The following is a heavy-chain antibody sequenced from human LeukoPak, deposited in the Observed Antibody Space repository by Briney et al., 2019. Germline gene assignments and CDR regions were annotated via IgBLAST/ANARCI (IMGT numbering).Heavy chain of an antibody. J-gene: IGHJ5*02. V-gene: IGHV4-34*01. Sequence: PSETLSLTCAVYGGSFSGYYWSWIRQPPGKGLEWIGEINHSGSTNYNPSLKSRVTISVDTSKNQFSLKLSSVTAADTAVYYCARAIELAYYYDSSGYSDINWFDPWGQGTLVTVSS. CDR2: INHSGST. CDR1: GGSFSGYY. CDR3: ARAIELAYYYDSSGYSDINWFDP. D-gene: IGHD3-22*01.